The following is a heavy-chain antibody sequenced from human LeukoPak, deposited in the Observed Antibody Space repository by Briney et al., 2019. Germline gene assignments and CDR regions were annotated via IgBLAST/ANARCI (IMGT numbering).Heavy chain of an antibody. CDR1: GFTFSSYA. CDR3: ANGEVYFDY. CDR2: ISGSGGST. J-gene: IGHJ4*02. V-gene: IGHV3-23*01. D-gene: IGHD4-17*01. Sequence: GGSLRLSCAASGFTFSSYAMSWVRQAPGKGLEWVSAISGSGGSTYYADSVKGRFTISRDNAKNSLYLQMNSLRAEDAAVYYCANGEVYFDYWGQGTLVTVSS.